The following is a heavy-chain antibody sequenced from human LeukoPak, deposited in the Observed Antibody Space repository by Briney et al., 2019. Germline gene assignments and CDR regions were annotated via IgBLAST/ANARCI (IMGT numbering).Heavy chain of an antibody. Sequence: ASVKVSCKASGYTFTSYDINWVRQAPGQGLEWMGWMNPNSGSTGYAQKFQGRVTITRYTSISTAYMELTSLRSEDTAVYYCARARSGSYLKGGDYWGQGTLVTVSS. D-gene: IGHD1-26*01. CDR2: MNPNSGST. V-gene: IGHV1-8*03. CDR3: ARARSGSYLKGGDY. J-gene: IGHJ4*02. CDR1: GYTFTSYD.